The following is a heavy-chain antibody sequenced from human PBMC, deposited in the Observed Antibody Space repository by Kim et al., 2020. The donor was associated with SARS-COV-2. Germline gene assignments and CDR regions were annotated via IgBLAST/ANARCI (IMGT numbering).Heavy chain of an antibody. J-gene: IGHJ6*02. V-gene: IGHV3-11*01. CDR1: GFIFSDYY. CDR2: ISSSGSTI. Sequence: VGSLRLSCAASGFIFSDYYMSWIRQAPGKGLEWVSYISSSGSTIYYADSVKGRFTISRDNAENSLFLQMNSLRAEDTAVYYCARDLISVAGFDDDNYYYYYGMDVWGQGTTVTVSS. CDR3: ARDLISVAGFDDDNYYYYYGMDV. D-gene: IGHD6-19*01.